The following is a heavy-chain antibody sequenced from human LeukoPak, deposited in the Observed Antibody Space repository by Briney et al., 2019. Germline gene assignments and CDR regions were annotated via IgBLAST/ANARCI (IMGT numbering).Heavy chain of an antibody. CDR3: ARERDTMVRGVITRYGMDV. J-gene: IGHJ6*02. CDR1: GGSISSYY. Sequence: CXVSGGSISSYYWSWIRQPPGKGLEWIGYIYYSGSTNYNPSLKSRVTISVDTSKNQFSLKLSSVTAADTAVYYCARERDTMVRGVITRYGMDVWGQGTTVTVSS. D-gene: IGHD3-10*01. V-gene: IGHV4-59*01. CDR2: IYYSGST.